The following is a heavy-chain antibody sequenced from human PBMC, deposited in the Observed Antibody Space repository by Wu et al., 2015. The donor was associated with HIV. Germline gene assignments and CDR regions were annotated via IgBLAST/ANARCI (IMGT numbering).Heavy chain of an antibody. V-gene: IGHV1-46*01. J-gene: IGHJ4*02. D-gene: IGHD5-12*01. CDR3: ATPGGYSSYVVLND. CDR2: INPYDGST. Sequence: QIQLIQSGTDVKKPGASVKVSCEASGYTFTSYYMHWVRQAPGQGLEWMGIINPYDGSTTYAQKFQGRVTMTRDTSTSTVYMELSSLKSEDTAVYYCATPGGYSSYVVLNDWGQGTLVTVSS. CDR1: GYTFTSYY.